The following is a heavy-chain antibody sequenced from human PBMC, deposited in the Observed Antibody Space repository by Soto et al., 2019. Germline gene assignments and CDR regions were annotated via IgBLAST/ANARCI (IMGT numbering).Heavy chain of an antibody. CDR1: GYTFTSYG. Sequence: ASVKVSCKASGYTFTSYGISWVRQAPGQGLEWMGWISAYNGNTNYAQKLQGRVTMTTDTSTSTAYKELRSLRSDDTAVYYCARDYDSSGYYSLNYYYYGMDVWGQGTTVTVSS. D-gene: IGHD3-22*01. V-gene: IGHV1-18*01. CDR3: ARDYDSSGYYSLNYYYYGMDV. CDR2: ISAYNGNT. J-gene: IGHJ6*02.